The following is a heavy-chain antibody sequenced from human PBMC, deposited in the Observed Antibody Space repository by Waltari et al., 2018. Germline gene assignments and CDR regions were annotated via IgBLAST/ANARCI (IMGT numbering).Heavy chain of an antibody. CDR3: ARGASGYDYPFDI. CDR1: GGSISSSSYY. Sequence: QLQLQESGPGLVKPSETLSLTCTVSGGSISSSSYYWGWIRQPPGKGLEWIGYIYYSGSTNNNPSLKSRITISVDTSKNQFSLKLSAVTAADTAVYYCARGASGYDYPFDIWGQGTMVTVSS. J-gene: IGHJ3*02. V-gene: IGHV4-61*05. CDR2: IYYSGST. D-gene: IGHD5-12*01.